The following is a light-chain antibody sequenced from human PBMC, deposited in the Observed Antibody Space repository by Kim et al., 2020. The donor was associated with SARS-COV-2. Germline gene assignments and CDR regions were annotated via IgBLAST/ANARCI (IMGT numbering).Light chain of an antibody. CDR3: QQYYTKPLT. V-gene: IGKV4-1*01. CDR1: HSLLYGVNNQDY. CDR2: GAS. Sequence: DFVMTQFPDSLAVSLGERATINCRSSHSLLYGVNNQDYLLWYQQKPGQPPKLLISGASTRESGVPDRFIGSGSGTEFTLTISSVQAEDVAVYYCQQYYTKPLTFGGGTKVDIK. J-gene: IGKJ4*01.